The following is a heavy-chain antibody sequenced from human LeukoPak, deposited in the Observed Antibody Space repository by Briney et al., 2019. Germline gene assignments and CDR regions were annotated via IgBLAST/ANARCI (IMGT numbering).Heavy chain of an antibody. CDR1: GFTFSSYT. CDR3: ARGDGEAAAGTENWFDT. J-gene: IGHJ5*02. CDR2: ISSSSTYI. Sequence: GGSLRLSCAASGFTFSSYTMNWVRQAPGKGLEWVSSISSSSTYINYADSVKGRFTISRDNAKNSLYLQMNSLRAEDTAVYYCARGDGEAAAGTENWFDTWGQGTLVTVSS. V-gene: IGHV3-21*04. D-gene: IGHD6-13*01.